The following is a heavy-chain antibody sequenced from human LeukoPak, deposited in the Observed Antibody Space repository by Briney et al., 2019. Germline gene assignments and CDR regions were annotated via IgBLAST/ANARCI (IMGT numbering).Heavy chain of an antibody. CDR3: AKVMPPGRIRFYSYYMDV. D-gene: IGHD2-15*01. CDR2: INSDGSST. J-gene: IGHJ6*03. V-gene: IGHV3-74*01. CDR1: GFTFSSYW. Sequence: GGSLRLSCAASGFTFSSYWMHWVRQAPGKGLVWVSRINSDGSSTSYADSVKGRFTISRDKSKNTLSLQMNGLRVEDTAVYYCAKVMPPGRIRFYSYYMDVWGKGTTVTVS.